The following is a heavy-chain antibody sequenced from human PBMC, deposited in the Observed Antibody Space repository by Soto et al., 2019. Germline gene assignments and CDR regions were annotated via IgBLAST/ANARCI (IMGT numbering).Heavy chain of an antibody. CDR1: GYTFTSHG. CDR2: ISAYNGNT. Sequence: GALVKVSCKASGYTFTSHGMSWVLQAPGQGLEWMGWISAYNGNTNYAQKLQGRVTMTTDTSTSTAYMELRRLRSDDTAVYYCARDLGSQGYYYGMDVWGQGTTVTVSS. J-gene: IGHJ6*02. CDR3: ARDLGSQGYYYGMDV. D-gene: IGHD3-10*01. V-gene: IGHV1-18*01.